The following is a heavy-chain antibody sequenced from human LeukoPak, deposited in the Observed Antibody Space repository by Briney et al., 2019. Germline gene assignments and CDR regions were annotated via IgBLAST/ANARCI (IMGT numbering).Heavy chain of an antibody. CDR2: ISYDGSNK. CDR3: AKVDVRGYMYGFDY. Sequence: PGGSLRLSCAASGFTFSSYAMHWVRQAPGKGLEWVAVISYDGSNKYYADSVKGRLTISRDNSKNTLYLQMNSLRAEDTAIYYCAKVDVRGYMYGFDYWGQGTLVTVSS. D-gene: IGHD5-18*01. CDR1: GFTFSSYA. J-gene: IGHJ4*02. V-gene: IGHV3-30*04.